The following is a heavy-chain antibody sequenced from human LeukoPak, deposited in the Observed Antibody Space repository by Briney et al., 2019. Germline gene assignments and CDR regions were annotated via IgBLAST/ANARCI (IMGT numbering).Heavy chain of an antibody. CDR1: GGSVSTTPYY. Sequence: SETLSLTCSVAGGSVSTTPYYWSWLRQPPGKGLDWIGYIDYSGNTNYHASLQSRVSISVDTSKNQFSLKLTTVTTADTAVYYCGAYCGGDCHIDAFDIWGHGTMVTVSS. D-gene: IGHD2-21*02. V-gene: IGHV4-61*01. CDR2: IDYSGNT. J-gene: IGHJ3*02. CDR3: GAYCGGDCHIDAFDI.